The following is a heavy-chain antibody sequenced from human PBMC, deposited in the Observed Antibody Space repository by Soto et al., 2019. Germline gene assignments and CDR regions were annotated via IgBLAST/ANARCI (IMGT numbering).Heavy chain of an antibody. V-gene: IGHV1-69*13. Sequence: SVKVSCKASGGTFSSYAISWVRQAPGQGLEWMGGIIPIFGTANYAQKFQGRVTITADESTSTAYMELSSLRSEDTAVYYCARGPHAPYCSSTSCYPRDDAFDIWGQGTMVTVSS. CDR3: ARGPHAPYCSSTSCYPRDDAFDI. CDR1: GGTFSSYA. CDR2: IIPIFGTA. D-gene: IGHD2-2*01. J-gene: IGHJ3*02.